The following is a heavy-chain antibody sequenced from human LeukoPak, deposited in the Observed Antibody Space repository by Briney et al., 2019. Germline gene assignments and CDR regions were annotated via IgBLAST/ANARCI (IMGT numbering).Heavy chain of an antibody. J-gene: IGHJ6*03. CDR3: ARGGASQYYMDV. CDR1: GYTFTSYY. V-gene: IGHV1-46*01. CDR2: INPSGGST. Sequence: ASVKVSCKASGYTFTSYYMHWVRQAPGQGLEWMGIINPSGGSTSYAQKFQGRVTMTKDTPTSTVYMELSSLRSEDTAVYYCARGGASQYYMDVWGKGTTVTVSS. D-gene: IGHD6-25*01.